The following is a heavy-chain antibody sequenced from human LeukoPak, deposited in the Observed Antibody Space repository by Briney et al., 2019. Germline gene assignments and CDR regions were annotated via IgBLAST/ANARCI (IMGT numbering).Heavy chain of an antibody. Sequence: GASVKVSCKASGYTFTSYDINWVRQAPGQGLEWMGWMNPNSGNTGYAQKFQGRVTMTRNTSISTAYMELSSLRSEDTAVYYCARGRLAVAGTNYYYGMDVWGQGATVTVAS. CDR1: GYTFTSYD. V-gene: IGHV1-8*01. J-gene: IGHJ6*02. D-gene: IGHD6-19*01. CDR3: ARGRLAVAGTNYYYGMDV. CDR2: MNPNSGNT.